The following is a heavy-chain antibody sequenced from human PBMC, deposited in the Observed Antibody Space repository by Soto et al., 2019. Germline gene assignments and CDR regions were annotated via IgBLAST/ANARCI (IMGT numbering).Heavy chain of an antibody. V-gene: IGHV4-59*01. CDR1: GGSISSYY. J-gene: IGHJ6*02. Sequence: SETLSLTCTVSGGSISSYYWSWIRQPPGKGLEWIGYIYYSGSTNYNPSLKSRVTISVDTSKNQFSLKLSSVTTADTAVYYCARVYYYYYGMDVWGQGTTVTVSS. CDR2: IYYSGST. CDR3: ARVYYYYYGMDV.